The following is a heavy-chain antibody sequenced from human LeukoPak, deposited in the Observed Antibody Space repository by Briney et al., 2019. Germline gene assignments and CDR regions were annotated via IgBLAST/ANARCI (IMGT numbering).Heavy chain of an antibody. CDR2: ISSNGVIT. Sequence: PGGSLRLSCAASGFTFSSYAMHWVRQAPGKGLVYVSAISSNGVITYYVNSVEGRFTISRDNSKNTLYLQMGSLRAEDMAVYYCARDQLLLSYYYGMDVWGQGTTVTVSS. CDR3: ARDQLLLSYYYGMDV. V-gene: IGHV3-64*01. J-gene: IGHJ6*02. CDR1: GFTFSSYA. D-gene: IGHD2-2*01.